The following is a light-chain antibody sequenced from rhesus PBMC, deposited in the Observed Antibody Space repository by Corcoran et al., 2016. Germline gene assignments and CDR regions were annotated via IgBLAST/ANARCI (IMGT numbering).Light chain of an antibody. V-gene: IGKV3-17*01. Sequence: ETVVTQSPATLSLSPGERATLSCRASQSVGNYLAWYQPKPGQAPRLLIYGSSNRATGLPDRFSGSVSGTDCTLNISRLEPEDVGVNCCQQKSNLWTFGQGTKVEIK. CDR1: QSVGNY. CDR2: GSS. CDR3: QQKSNLWT. J-gene: IGKJ1*01.